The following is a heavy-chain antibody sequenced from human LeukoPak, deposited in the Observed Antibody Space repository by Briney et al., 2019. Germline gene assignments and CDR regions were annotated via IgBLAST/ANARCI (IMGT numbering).Heavy chain of an antibody. J-gene: IGHJ4*02. CDR1: GYTFTSYY. Sequence: GASVTVSCTTSGYTFTSYYMLWVRQAPGQGLEWMGIINPSGGSTNYAQKFQGRVTMTRDTSTSTVYMELSSLRSEDTAVYYCAREDYYGSGDTSYWGQGTLVTVSS. D-gene: IGHD3-10*01. CDR3: AREDYYGSGDTSY. CDR2: INPSGGST. V-gene: IGHV1-46*01.